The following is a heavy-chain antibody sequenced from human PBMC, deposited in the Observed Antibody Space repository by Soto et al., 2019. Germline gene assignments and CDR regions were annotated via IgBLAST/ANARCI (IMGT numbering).Heavy chain of an antibody. CDR2: IYYSGST. Sequence: SETLSLSCTVSGGSISSYYWSGIRQPPGKGLEWIGYIYYSGSTNYNPSPKSRVTISVDTSKNQFSLKLSSVTAADTAVYYCARRKTYYYGSGGPGAFDPWGQGTLVTVS. D-gene: IGHD3-10*01. CDR3: ARRKTYYYGSGGPGAFDP. CDR1: GGSISSYY. J-gene: IGHJ5*02. V-gene: IGHV4-59*08.